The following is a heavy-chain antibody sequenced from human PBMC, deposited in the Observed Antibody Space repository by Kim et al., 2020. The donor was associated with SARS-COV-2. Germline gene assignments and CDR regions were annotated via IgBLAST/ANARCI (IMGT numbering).Heavy chain of an antibody. CDR2: ISYDGSNK. V-gene: IGHV3-30*18. CDR3: AKRGEEGRAAAGFDY. J-gene: IGHJ4*02. D-gene: IGHD6-13*01. Sequence: GGSLRLSCAASGFSFSSYAMHWVRQAPGKGLEWVAVISYDGSNKYYADSVKGRFTISRDNSKNTLYRQMNSLRAGDTAVYYCAKRGEEGRAAAGFDYLGQGTLVTVSS. CDR1: GFSFSSYA.